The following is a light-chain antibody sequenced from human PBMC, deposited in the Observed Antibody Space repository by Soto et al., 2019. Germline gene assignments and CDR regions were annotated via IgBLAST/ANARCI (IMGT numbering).Light chain of an antibody. CDR1: QNVANN. V-gene: IGKV3-15*01. J-gene: IGKJ1*01. CDR2: GAS. Sequence: EVVMTQSPVTLSLSPGDKATLSCGASQNVANNLAWFQQKPGQAPRLLIYGASATATGIPARFSGSGSGTEFTLTISSLQSEDFAVYYCQQYNNWPRTFGQGTKVEIK. CDR3: QQYNNWPRT.